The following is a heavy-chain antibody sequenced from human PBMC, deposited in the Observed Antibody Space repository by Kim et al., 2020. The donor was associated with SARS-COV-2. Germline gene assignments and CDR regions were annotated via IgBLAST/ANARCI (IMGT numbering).Heavy chain of an antibody. J-gene: IGHJ4*02. CDR3: AKSTDYDRSGYYYYLDY. Sequence: KGRFTISRDNSKNTLYLQMNSLRVEDTAVYYCAKSTDYDRSGYYYYLDYWGQGTLVIVSS. D-gene: IGHD3-22*01. V-gene: IGHV3-33*06.